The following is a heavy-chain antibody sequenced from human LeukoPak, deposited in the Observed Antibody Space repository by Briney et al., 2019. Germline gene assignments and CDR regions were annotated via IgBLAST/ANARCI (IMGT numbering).Heavy chain of an antibody. V-gene: IGHV4-34*01. CDR3: ARGLYSSGWYHNWFDP. D-gene: IGHD6-19*01. J-gene: IGHJ5*02. Sequence: PSETLSLTCAVYGGSFRGYYWSWLRQPPGKGLEWIGEINHSGSTNYNPSLKSRVTISVDTSKDQFSLKLSSVTAADTAVYYCARGLYSSGWYHNWFDPWGQGTLVTVSS. CDR2: INHSGST. CDR1: GGSFRGYY.